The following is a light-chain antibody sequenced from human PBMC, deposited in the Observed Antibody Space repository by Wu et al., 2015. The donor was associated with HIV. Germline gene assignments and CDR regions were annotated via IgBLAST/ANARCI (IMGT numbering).Light chain of an antibody. J-gene: IGKJ5*01. CDR3: HQRSSWPLT. CDR1: GVNFY. Sequence: TLSLSSRGKSHSLLQGQSGVNFYLAWYQKKPGRAPRLLIYDTINRATGVPARFSGSGSATDFTLTISSLEPEDFAVYYCHQRSSWPLTFGQGTRLEIK. V-gene: IGKV3-11*01. CDR2: DTI.